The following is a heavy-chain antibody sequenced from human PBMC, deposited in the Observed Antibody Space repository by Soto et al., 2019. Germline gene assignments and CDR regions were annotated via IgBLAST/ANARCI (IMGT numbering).Heavy chain of an antibody. CDR1: GFTFNRQD. Sequence: SVKVSCKASGFTFNRQDMRWVRQAPGQGLEWMGGIIPMFGTPHYAEKFQDRVTITADESTGTAYLELSSLTSEDTAVYYCATSERRAGYSFEYWGPGTLVSVSS. D-gene: IGHD5-12*01. CDR3: ATSERRAGYSFEY. J-gene: IGHJ4*02. V-gene: IGHV1-69*13. CDR2: IIPMFGTP.